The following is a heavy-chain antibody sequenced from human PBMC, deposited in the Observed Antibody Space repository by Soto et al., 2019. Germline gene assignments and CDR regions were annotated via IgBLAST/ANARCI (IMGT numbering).Heavy chain of an antibody. CDR1: GYTFTGYY. D-gene: IGHD2-2*02. V-gene: IGHV1-2*02. CDR2: INPNSGGT. Sequence: GASVKVSCKASGYTFTGYYMHWVRQAPGQGLEWMGWINPNSGGTNYAQKIQGRVTMTRDTSISTAYMELSRLRSDDTAVYYCARDPATYCSSTSCYTILGMDVWGQGTTVTVSS. J-gene: IGHJ6*02. CDR3: ARDPATYCSSTSCYTILGMDV.